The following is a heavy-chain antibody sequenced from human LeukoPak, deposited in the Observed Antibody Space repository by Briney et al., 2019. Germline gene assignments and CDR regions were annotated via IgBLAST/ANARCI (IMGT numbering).Heavy chain of an antibody. V-gene: IGHV4-4*07. CDR3: ARGGHGSGRYG. J-gene: IGHJ4*02. D-gene: IGHD6-19*01. Sequence: SSETLSLTCTVSGGSISSYYWSWIRQPAGKGLEWIGRIYSSGSTSGSTNYNPSLKSRVTMSLDTSKNQFSPKLSSVTAADTAVYYCARGGHGSGRYGWGQGTLVTVSS. CDR2: IYSSGSTSGST. CDR1: GGSISSYY.